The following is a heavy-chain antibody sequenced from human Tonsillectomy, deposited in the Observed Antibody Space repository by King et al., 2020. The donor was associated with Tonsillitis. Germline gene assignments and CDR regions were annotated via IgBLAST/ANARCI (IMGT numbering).Heavy chain of an antibody. D-gene: IGHD6-13*01. CDR1: GFTFSSYG. J-gene: IGHJ5*02. Sequence: QLVQSGGGVVQPGRSLRLSCAASGFTFSSYGMHWVRQAPGKGLEWVAVISYDGTNKYYADSVKGRFTISRDNSKNTLYLQMNSLRAEDTAVYYCARESIAAAGTNWFDPWGQGTLVTVSS. V-gene: IGHV3-33*05. CDR2: ISYDGTNK. CDR3: ARESIAAAGTNWFDP.